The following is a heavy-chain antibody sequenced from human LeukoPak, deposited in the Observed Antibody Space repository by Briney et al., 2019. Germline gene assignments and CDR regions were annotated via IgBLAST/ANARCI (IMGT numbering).Heavy chain of an antibody. D-gene: IGHD3-22*01. CDR3: ATDFYDST. CDR1: GFTFSNAW. J-gene: IGHJ5*02. V-gene: IGHV3-15*07. Sequence: GGSLRLSCATSGFTFSNAWMNWIRQAPGKGLEWVGRIRSNSDGGTIDYAAPVKGRFTLSRDDSKTTLYLQMNSLQTEDTAVYYCATDFYDSTWGQGTLVTVSS. CDR2: IRSNSDGGTI.